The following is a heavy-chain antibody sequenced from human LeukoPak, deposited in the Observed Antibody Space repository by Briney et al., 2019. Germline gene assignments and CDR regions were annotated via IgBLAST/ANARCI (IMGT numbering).Heavy chain of an antibody. CDR1: GFPFSSYA. CDR2: ISGSGGST. J-gene: IGHJ4*02. V-gene: IGHV3-23*01. Sequence: PGGSLRLSFAPSGFPFSSYARSWARQAPGRGLEWVSAISGSGGSTHYADSVKGRFTISRDNSKNTLYLQMNSLRAEDTAVYYCAKMGPGFDYWGQGTLVTVSS. CDR3: AKMGPGFDY.